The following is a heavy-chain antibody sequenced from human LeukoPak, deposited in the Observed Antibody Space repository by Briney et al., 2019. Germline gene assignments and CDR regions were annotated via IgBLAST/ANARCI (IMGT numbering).Heavy chain of an antibody. J-gene: IGHJ4*02. CDR1: GFTFGSFS. CDR3: ARVGGRGIDY. CDR2: IGSSSSTI. V-gene: IGHV3-48*01. D-gene: IGHD1-26*01. Sequence: GGSLRLSCAASGFTFGSFSMSWVRQAPGMGLEWASYIGSSSSTIYYADSVKGRSTISRDNVKKSLYLQMNSLRAEDTAVYYCARVGGRGIDYWGQGTLVTVSS.